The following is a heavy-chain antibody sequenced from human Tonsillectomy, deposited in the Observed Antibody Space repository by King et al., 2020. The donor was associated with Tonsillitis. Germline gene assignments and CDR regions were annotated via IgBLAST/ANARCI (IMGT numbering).Heavy chain of an antibody. CDR2: IRSKASGGTT. CDR3: TESRCYCSSTSGSPSGLDY. Sequence: VQLVESGGGLVLPGRSLRLSCAASGFTFGDYAMSWFRQAPGKGLGWVGFIRSKASGGTTEYAASVTGRFTILRDDSKSTAYLQMNSLKSEDTAVYYCTESRCYCSSTSGSPSGLDYWGQGTLVTVSS. V-gene: IGHV3-49*03. CDR1: GFTFGDYA. D-gene: IGHD2-2*01. J-gene: IGHJ4*02.